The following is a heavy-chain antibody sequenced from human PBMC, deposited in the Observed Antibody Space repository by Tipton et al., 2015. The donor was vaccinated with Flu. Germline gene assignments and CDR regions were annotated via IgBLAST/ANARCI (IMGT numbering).Heavy chain of an antibody. CDR2: INQNGSEK. D-gene: IGHD3-16*01. V-gene: IGHV3-7*01. CDR1: GFPFSNFW. J-gene: IGHJ5*02. Sequence: CLRLSCAVSGFPFSNFWMHWVRQAPGKGLEWVAHINQNGSEKAYVESVQGRFTISRDNAKNSLFLQMHSLRAEDTAIYYCVRFAGGSWGQGTLVTVSS. CDR3: VRFAGGS.